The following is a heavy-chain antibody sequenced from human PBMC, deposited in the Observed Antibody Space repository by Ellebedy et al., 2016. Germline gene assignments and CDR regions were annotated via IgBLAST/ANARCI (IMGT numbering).Heavy chain of an antibody. CDR3: ARPIVGATGGGDYYYDGMDV. D-gene: IGHD1-26*01. CDR2: ISGYTGNT. CDR1: SYTFTNYG. V-gene: IGHV1-18*04. J-gene: IGHJ6*02. Sequence: ASVKVSXKASSYTFTNYGISWVRQAPGQGLEWMGWISGYTGNTNYAQKFQGRVTMTTGTSTSTAYMELRSLRSDDAAVYFCARPIVGATGGGDYYYDGMDVWGQGTTVTVSS.